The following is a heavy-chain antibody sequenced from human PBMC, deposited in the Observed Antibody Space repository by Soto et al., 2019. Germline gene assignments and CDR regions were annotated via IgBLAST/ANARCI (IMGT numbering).Heavy chain of an antibody. CDR1: GGTFSSYT. D-gene: IGHD2-2*01. J-gene: IGHJ5*02. CDR3: ARVEYCSSTSCYGINWFDP. V-gene: IGHV1-69*02. CDR2: ISPILGIA. Sequence: SVKVSCKASGGTFSSYTISWVRQAPGQGLEWMGRISPILGIANYAQKFQGRVTITADKSTSTAYMELSSLRSEDTAVYYCARVEYCSSTSCYGINWFDPWGQGTLVTVSS.